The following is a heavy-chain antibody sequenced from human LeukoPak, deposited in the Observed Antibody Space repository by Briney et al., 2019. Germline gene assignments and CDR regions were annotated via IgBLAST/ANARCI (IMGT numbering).Heavy chain of an antibody. CDR2: ISSYNGNT. J-gene: IGHJ3*01. V-gene: IGHV1-18*01. D-gene: IGHD3-16*01. CDR3: ARVVGGDNDAFDV. Sequence: ASVKVSCKASGYTFTKYGITWVRQAPGQGPEWMGWISSYNGNTNYAQKLQGRVIMTTDTSTSTAYMELRSLRSDDTAVYYCARVVGGDNDAFDVWGQGTMVTVSS. CDR1: GYTFTKYG.